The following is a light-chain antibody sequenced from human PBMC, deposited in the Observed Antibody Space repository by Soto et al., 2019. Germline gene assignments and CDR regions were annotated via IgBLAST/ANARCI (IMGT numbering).Light chain of an antibody. Sequence: EIVLTQSPGTLSLSPGERATLSCRASQSVSSNLAWYQHKPGQAPRLLIYGASSRATGIPDRFSGSGSGTDFTLTIRRLGPEDSAVYYCQQYGSSPFTFGPGTKVDIK. CDR1: QSVSSN. V-gene: IGKV3-20*01. CDR3: QQYGSSPFT. CDR2: GAS. J-gene: IGKJ3*01.